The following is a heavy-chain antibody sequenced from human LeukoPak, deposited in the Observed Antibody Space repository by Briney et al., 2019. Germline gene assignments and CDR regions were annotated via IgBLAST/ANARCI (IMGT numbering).Heavy chain of an antibody. V-gene: IGHV1-2*02. J-gene: IGHJ4*02. CDR3: ASPAPYYDNSGYYPLDY. CDR1: GYTFTGYY. CDR2: INSNNGGT. D-gene: IGHD3-22*01. Sequence: ASVKVSCKDSGYTFTGYYMHWVRQAPGQGLEWMGWINSNNGGTNYAQKFQGRVTMTSDTSISTAYMELRSLRSDDTAVYYCASPAPYYDNSGYYPLDYWGQGTLVTVSS.